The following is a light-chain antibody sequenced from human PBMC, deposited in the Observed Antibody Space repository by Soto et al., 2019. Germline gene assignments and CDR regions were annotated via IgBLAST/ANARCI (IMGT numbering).Light chain of an antibody. Sequence: EIVLTQSPATLSLYPGERATLSCRSSRSVSSYLAWYQQKPGQAPRLLIYDASNRATGIPARFSGSGSGTDFTLTISSLEPEDFAVYYCQQRSNWPPITFGQGTRL. V-gene: IGKV3-11*01. CDR1: RSVSSY. J-gene: IGKJ5*01. CDR3: QQRSNWPPIT. CDR2: DAS.